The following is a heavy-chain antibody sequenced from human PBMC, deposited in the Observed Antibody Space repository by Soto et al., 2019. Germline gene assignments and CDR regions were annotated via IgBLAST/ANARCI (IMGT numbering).Heavy chain of an antibody. J-gene: IGHJ6*03. D-gene: IGHD3-3*01. CDR2: IYYSGST. CDR1: GGSISSSSYY. Sequence: SETLSLTCTVSGGSISSSSYYWGWIRQPPGKGLEWIGSIYYSGSTYYNPSLKSRVTISVDTSKNQFSLKLSSVTAADTAVYYCARRSATFFLTNYYYYYMDVWGKGTTVTVSS. V-gene: IGHV4-39*01. CDR3: ARRSATFFLTNYYYYYMDV.